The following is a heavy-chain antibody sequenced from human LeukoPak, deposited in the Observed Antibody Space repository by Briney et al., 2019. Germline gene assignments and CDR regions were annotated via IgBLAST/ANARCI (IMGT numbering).Heavy chain of an antibody. J-gene: IGHJ4*02. V-gene: IGHV3-23*01. D-gene: IGHD6-6*01. Sequence: PGGSLRLSCAASGFTFSSYPMTWVRQAPGKGPEWVSSISDSGGITYYADSVKGRFTISRDNSKNTLYLQMNSLRAEDTAVYYCAKNTQYSGYYDCWGQGTLVAVSS. CDR1: GFTFSSYP. CDR2: ISDSGGIT. CDR3: AKNTQYSGYYDC.